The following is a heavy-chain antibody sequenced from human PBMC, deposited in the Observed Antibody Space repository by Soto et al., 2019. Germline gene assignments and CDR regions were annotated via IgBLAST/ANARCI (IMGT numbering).Heavy chain of an antibody. CDR2: VYNSGST. CDR1: GGSISLNY. CDR3: ARGIATGQLDP. Sequence: SETLSLTCTVSGGSISLNYWTWIRQPPGKGLEWIGSVYNSGSTNYNPSLKSRVTISVDTSKNQFSLRLSSVTAADTAVYYCARGIATGQLDPWGQGTLVTVSS. V-gene: IGHV4-59*01. D-gene: IGHD2-15*01. J-gene: IGHJ5*02.